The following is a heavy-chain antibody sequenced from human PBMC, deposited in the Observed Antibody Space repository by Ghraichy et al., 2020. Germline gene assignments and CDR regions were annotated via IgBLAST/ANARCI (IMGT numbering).Heavy chain of an antibody. J-gene: IGHJ6*02. CDR2: INSDVSTT. V-gene: IGHV3-74*01. Sequence: LSLTCAASVFTFSTYWMPWVRQAPGKGLVWISRINSDVSTTNYADSVKGRFTISRDSAKSTLYLQMNSLRAEDTAVYYGVRGYYYGMDVWGQGTTVTVSS. CDR1: VFTFSTYW. CDR3: VRGYYYGMDV.